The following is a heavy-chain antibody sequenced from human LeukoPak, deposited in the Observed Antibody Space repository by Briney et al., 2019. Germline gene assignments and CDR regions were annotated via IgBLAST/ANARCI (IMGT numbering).Heavy chain of an antibody. Sequence: GGSLRLSCAASGFTFSSYSMNWVRQAPGKGLEWVSPISSSSSYIYYADSVKGRFTISRDNAKNSLYLQMNSLRAEDTAVYYCARAPGYCSGGSCFDYWGQGTLVTVSS. J-gene: IGHJ4*02. CDR3: ARAPGYCSGGSCFDY. V-gene: IGHV3-21*01. D-gene: IGHD2-15*01. CDR1: GFTFSSYS. CDR2: ISSSSSYI.